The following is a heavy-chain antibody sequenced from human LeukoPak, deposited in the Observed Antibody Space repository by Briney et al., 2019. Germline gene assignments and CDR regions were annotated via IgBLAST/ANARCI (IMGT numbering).Heavy chain of an antibody. J-gene: IGHJ4*02. CDR2: ITANGDAT. Sequence: PGGSLRLSCTASGFTFSSNVMIWVRQAPGKGLEWVSSITANGDATYYADSVKGRFTISRDNSKNTLYLQMSSLRAEDTAVYYCATFGVIVRNDYLDYWGQGVLVAVSS. V-gene: IGHV3-23*01. CDR1: GFTFSSNV. D-gene: IGHD3-3*01. CDR3: ATFGVIVRNDYLDY.